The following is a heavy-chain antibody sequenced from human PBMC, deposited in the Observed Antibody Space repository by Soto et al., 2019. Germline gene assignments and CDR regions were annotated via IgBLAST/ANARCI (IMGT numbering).Heavy chain of an antibody. J-gene: IGHJ3*02. V-gene: IGHV3-11*05. D-gene: IGHD3-16*01. Sequence: QVQLVEAGGGLVKPGGSLRLSCAASGFTFSDYYMNWIRQAPGKGLEWVLYISSSRSYTNYAGSVKGRFTISRDNAKNSLCLQMNSLRAEGTAVYYCARVAYDAFDSSGQGKMVTVSS. CDR2: ISSSRSYT. CDR1: GFTFSDYY. CDR3: ARVAYDAFDS.